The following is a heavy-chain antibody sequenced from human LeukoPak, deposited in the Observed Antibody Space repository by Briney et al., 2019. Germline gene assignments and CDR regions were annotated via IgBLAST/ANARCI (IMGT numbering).Heavy chain of an antibody. D-gene: IGHD3-3*02. J-gene: IGHJ4*02. CDR2: INGDGSST. CDR3: ARGGSSRPLAQ. Sequence: GGSLRLSCAASGFPFSTSWMHWVRQPPGKGLVWVSRINGDGSSTTYADSVKGRFTISRDNARNTLYLQMNSLRGEDTAVYYCARGGSSRPLAQWGQGTLVTVSS. V-gene: IGHV3-74*01. CDR1: GFPFSTSW.